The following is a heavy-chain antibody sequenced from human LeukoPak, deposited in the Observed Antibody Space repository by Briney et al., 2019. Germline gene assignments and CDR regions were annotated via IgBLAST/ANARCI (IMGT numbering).Heavy chain of an antibody. D-gene: IGHD3-16*01. J-gene: IGHJ3*02. CDR2: INPNSGAA. V-gene: IGHV1-2*06. Sequence: GASVKVSCKASGYTFTDYYMHYVRQAPGQGLEWMGRINPNSGAADHAQKFQGRVTMTRDTSISTAYMDLSSLKSDDTAVYYCARESWGRKDAFDIWGQGTMVTVSS. CDR1: GYTFTDYY. CDR3: ARESWGRKDAFDI.